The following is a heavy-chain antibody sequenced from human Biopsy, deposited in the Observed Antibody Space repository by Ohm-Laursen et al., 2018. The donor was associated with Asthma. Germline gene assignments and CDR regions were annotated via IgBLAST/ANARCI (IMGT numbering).Heavy chain of an antibody. CDR2: IYSGGTS. V-gene: IGHV3-53*05. CDR1: GFAVSRDY. Sequence: SLRLSCAASGFAVSRDYMFWVRQAPGKGLEWVSVIYSGGTSHTADSVKGRFTISRDNSKNTLSLQMNSLTSDDTAVYYCVRDKVVVVPGSKGPTDWFDPWGQGTLVTVSS. CDR3: VRDKVVVVPGSKGPTDWFDP. D-gene: IGHD2-15*01. J-gene: IGHJ5*02.